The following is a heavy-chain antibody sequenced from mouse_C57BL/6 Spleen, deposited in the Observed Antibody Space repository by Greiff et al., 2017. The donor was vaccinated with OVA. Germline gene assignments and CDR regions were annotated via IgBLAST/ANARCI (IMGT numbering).Heavy chain of an antibody. V-gene: IGHV1-7*01. D-gene: IGHD1-1*01. CDR2: INPSSGYT. J-gene: IGHJ2*01. CDR1: GYTFTSYW. Sequence: QVQLKESGAELAKPGASVKLYCTASGYTFTSYWMHWVKQRPGQGLEWIGYINPSSGYTKYNQKFKDKATLTADKSSSTAYMQLSSLTYEDSAVYYCARAGFTTVVAPDYWGQGTTLTVSS. CDR3: ARAGFTTVVAPDY.